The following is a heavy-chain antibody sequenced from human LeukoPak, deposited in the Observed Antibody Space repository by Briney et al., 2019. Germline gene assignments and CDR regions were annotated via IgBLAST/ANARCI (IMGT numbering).Heavy chain of an antibody. J-gene: IGHJ4*02. V-gene: IGHV3-43*01. CDR2: ISWDGGST. CDR1: GFTFDDYT. Sequence: GGSLRLSCAASGFTFDDYTMHWVRQAPGKGLEWVSLISWDGGSTYYADSVKGRFTISRDNSKNSLHLQMNSLRTEDTALYYRAKGPPPRYCSGGSCLSIDYWGQGTLVTVSS. CDR3: AKGPPPRYCSGGSCLSIDY. D-gene: IGHD2-15*01.